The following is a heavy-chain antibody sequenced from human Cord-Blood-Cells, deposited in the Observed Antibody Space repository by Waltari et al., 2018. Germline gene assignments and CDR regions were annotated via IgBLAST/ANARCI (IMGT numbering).Heavy chain of an antibody. V-gene: IGHV1-2*02. D-gene: IGHD6-6*01. CDR2: INPNSGGT. CDR3: ARGRPLIIAARAADAFDI. J-gene: IGHJ3*02. Sequence: QVQLVQSGAEVKKPGASVKVSCKASGYTFTGYYMHWVRQATGQGLEWMGWINPNSGGTNYAQKFQGRVTMTRDSSISTAYMELSRLRSDDTAVYYCARGRPLIIAARAADAFDIWGQGTMVTVSS. CDR1: GYTFTGYY.